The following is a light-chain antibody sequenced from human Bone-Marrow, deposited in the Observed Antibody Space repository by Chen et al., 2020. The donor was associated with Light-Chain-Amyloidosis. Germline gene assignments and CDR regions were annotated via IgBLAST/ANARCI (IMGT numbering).Light chain of an antibody. CDR1: SSDVGGDNH. CDR3: SSHTITNTLV. V-gene: IGLV2-14*01. J-gene: IGLJ1*01. Sequence: QSARTQPASVSGSAGQSITISCTGTSSDVGGDNHVSWYEQHPDKGPKLMIYEVTNRSSWVPSRFSGSKSDTTASLTISGLQTEDEADYFCSSHTITNTLVFGSGTRVTVL. CDR2: EVT.